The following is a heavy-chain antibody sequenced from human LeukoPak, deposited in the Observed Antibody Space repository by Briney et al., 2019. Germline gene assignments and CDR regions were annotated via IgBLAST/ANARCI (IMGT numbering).Heavy chain of an antibody. CDR1: GGTFSSYA. CDR3: ARGDCSTSCYSWDPDAYNWFDP. D-gene: IGHD2-2*01. J-gene: IGHJ5*02. Sequence: ASVKVSCKASGGTFSSYAISWVRQAPGQGLEWMGGIIPIFGTANYAQKFQGRVTITADESTSTAYMELSSLRSEDTAVYYCARGDCSTSCYSWDPDAYNWFDPWGQGTLVTVSS. V-gene: IGHV1-69*13. CDR2: IIPIFGTA.